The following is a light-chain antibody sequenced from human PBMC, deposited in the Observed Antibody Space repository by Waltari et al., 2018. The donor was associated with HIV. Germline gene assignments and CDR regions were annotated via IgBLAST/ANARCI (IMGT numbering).Light chain of an antibody. CDR3: TSYTTIFTYV. V-gene: IGLV2-14*03. CDR2: DVT. Sequence: QSALTQPASSAGSPGQSITISCPGTSSDVGRYNYVSWYQQHPSKAPKLMIYDVTNRPSGVSDRFSGSKSGNTAYLTISGLQAEDEADYYCTSYTTIFTYVFGTGTWVSVL. J-gene: IGLJ1*01. CDR1: SSDVGRYNY.